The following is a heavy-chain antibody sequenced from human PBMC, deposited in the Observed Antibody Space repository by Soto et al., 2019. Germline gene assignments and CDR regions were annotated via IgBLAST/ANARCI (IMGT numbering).Heavy chain of an antibody. V-gene: IGHV4-30-4*01. Sequence: PSETLSLTCTVSGGSISSGDYCWSWIRQPPGKGLEWIGYIYYSGSTYYNPSLKSRVTISVDTSKNQFSLKLNSLRADDTAVYFCVKGAWLDYWGQGNMVTVSS. CDR3: VKGAWLDY. J-gene: IGHJ4*02. CDR1: GGSISSGDYC. CDR2: IYYSGST.